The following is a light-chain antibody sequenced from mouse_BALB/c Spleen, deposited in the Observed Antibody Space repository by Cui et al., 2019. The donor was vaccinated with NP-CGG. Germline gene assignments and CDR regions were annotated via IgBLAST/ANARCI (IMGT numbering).Light chain of an antibody. V-gene: IGLV1*01. J-gene: IGLJ1*01. CDR2: GTN. CDR3: ALWYSNHWV. CDR1: TGAVTTSNY. Sequence: QVVVTEDSAPTTSPGETVTLTCRSSTGAVTTSNYANWVQEKPDHLFTGLIGGTNNRPPGVPARFSGSLIGDKAALTITGAQTEDEAIYFCALWYSNHWVFGGGTKLTVL.